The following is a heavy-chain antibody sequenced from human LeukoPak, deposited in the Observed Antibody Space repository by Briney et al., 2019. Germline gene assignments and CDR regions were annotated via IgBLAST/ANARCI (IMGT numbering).Heavy chain of an antibody. D-gene: IGHD6-19*01. CDR1: GYTFTSYG. CDR2: ISAYNGNT. Sequence: ASVKVSCKASGYTFTSYGISWVRQAPGQGLEWMGWISAYNGNTNYAQKLQGRVTMTTDTSTSTAYMELRSLRSDDTAVYYCARGSRVEWLVRFGWFDPWAREPWSPSPQ. V-gene: IGHV1-18*01. CDR3: ARGSRVEWLVRFGWFDP. J-gene: IGHJ5*02.